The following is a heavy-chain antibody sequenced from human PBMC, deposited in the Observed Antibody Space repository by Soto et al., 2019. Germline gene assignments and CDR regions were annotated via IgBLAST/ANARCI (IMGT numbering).Heavy chain of an antibody. CDR2: TRNKANGYST. D-gene: IGHD2-2*01. CDR3: TGSTIPGLHYGLYV. CDR1: GFTLSDHY. J-gene: IGHJ6*02. Sequence: EVQLVESGGGLVQPGGSLRLSCAASGFTLSDHYMDWVRQAPGKGLEWIGHTRNKANGYSTEYAAAVRGRFIVSRDDSKNSLCLQMNSLKTEDSAVYYCTGSTIPGLHYGLYVWGQGTTVTVSS. V-gene: IGHV3-72*01.